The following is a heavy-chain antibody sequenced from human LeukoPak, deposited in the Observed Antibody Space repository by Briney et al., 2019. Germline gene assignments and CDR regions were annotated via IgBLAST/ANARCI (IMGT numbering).Heavy chain of an antibody. CDR3: ARDSTGTTFDY. CDR1: GGSISSGVYY. J-gene: IGHJ4*02. CDR2: FSHSGST. V-gene: IGHV4-30-2*01. Sequence: SETLSLTCTVSGGSISSGVYYWTWIRQPPGKGLGWIGYFSHSGSTYYNPSLKSRVTISADRSENQFSLKLNSVTAADTAVYYCARDSTGTTFDYWGQGTLVTVSS. D-gene: IGHD1-7*01.